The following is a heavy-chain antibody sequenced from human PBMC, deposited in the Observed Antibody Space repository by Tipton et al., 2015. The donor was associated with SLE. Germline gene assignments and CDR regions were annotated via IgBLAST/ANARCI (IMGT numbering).Heavy chain of an antibody. CDR2: IYHSGST. V-gene: IGHV4-4*02. CDR1: GGSISSSNW. D-gene: IGHD3-22*01. CDR3: VRVHIVVVIRAIDY. J-gene: IGHJ4*02. Sequence: TLSLTCAVSGGSISSSNWWSWVRQPPGKGLEWIGEIYHSGSTNYNPSLKSRVTISVDKSKNQFSLKLSSVTAADTAVYYCVRVHIVVVIRAIDYWGQGTLVTVSS.